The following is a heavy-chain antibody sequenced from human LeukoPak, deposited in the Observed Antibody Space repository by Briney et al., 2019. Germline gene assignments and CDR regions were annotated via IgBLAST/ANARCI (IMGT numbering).Heavy chain of an antibody. D-gene: IGHD1-26*01. CDR2: ISSSSSTI. CDR3: ARSRGSSGSYPFDY. V-gene: IGHV3-48*01. J-gene: IGHJ4*02. Sequence: GGSLRLSCAASGFTFSSYSMNWVRQAPGKGLEWVSYISSSSSTIYYAGSVKGRFTISRDNAKNSLFLQMNSLRAEDTAVYYCARSRGSSGSYPFDYWGQGTLVIVS. CDR1: GFTFSSYS.